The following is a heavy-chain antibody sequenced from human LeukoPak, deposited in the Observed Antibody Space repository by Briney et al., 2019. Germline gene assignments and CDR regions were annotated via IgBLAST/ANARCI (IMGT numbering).Heavy chain of an antibody. V-gene: IGHV4-38-2*02. CDR2: IYHSGST. Sequence: SETLSLTCTVPGYSISSGYYWGWIRQPPGKGLEWIGSIYHSGSTYYNPSLKSRVTISVDTSKNQFSLKLSSVTAADTAVYYCARHLTWIQPRDAFDIWGQGTMVTVSS. J-gene: IGHJ3*02. CDR3: ARHLTWIQPRDAFDI. CDR1: GYSISSGYY. D-gene: IGHD5-18*01.